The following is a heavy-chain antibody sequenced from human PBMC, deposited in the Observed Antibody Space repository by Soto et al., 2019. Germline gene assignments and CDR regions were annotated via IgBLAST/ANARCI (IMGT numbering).Heavy chain of an antibody. CDR1: GYTFNAFY. Sequence: QVQLVQSGAEVKKPGASVKVSCKAFGYTFNAFYMHWVRQAPGQGLEWMGVINPRGDGTSYAQKFQGIVTMTRDTSTSTVYMELSSLRSEDTAVYYCARVALGYDYADVWGQGTTVTVSS. J-gene: IGHJ6*02. CDR3: ARVALGYDYADV. D-gene: IGHD4-17*01. CDR2: INPRGDGT. V-gene: IGHV1-46*02.